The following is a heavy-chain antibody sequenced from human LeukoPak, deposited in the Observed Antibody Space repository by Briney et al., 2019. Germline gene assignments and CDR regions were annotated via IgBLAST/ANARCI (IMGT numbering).Heavy chain of an antibody. CDR2: SGIVGDT. J-gene: IGHJ4*02. CDR3: ARDSRGNFDL. CDR1: GFTLSTYD. Sequence: AGGSLRLSCAASGFTLSTYDMHWVRRAPGKGLEWVPLSGIVGDTDYSDSVKGRFTISRDNAKDSLFLQMSSLRVGDTAFYYCARDSRGNFDLWGQGTLVTVSS. V-gene: IGHV3-13*01.